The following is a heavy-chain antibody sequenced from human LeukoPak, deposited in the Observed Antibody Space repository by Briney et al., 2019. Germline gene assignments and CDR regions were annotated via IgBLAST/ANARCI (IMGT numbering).Heavy chain of an antibody. Sequence: GGSLRLSCAASGFTFSSYAMSWVRQAPGKGLEWVSAISGSGGSTHYADSVKGRFTISRDNSKNTLYLQMNSLRAEDTAVYYCAKDQGVVVVPAALFDPWGQGTLVTVSS. J-gene: IGHJ5*02. CDR2: ISGSGGST. D-gene: IGHD2-2*01. V-gene: IGHV3-23*01. CDR1: GFTFSSYA. CDR3: AKDQGVVVVPAALFDP.